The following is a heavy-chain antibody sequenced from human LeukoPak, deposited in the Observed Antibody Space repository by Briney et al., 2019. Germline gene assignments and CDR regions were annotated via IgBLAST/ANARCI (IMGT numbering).Heavy chain of an antibody. V-gene: IGHV3-30*18. J-gene: IGHJ6*02. CDR3: AKQLVVRYYGMDV. CDR1: GFTFSSYG. Sequence: HPGGSLRLSCAASGFTFSSYGMHWVRQAPGKGLEWVAVISHDGSNKYYADSVKGRFTISRDNSKNALYLQMNSLRPEDTAMYYCAKQLVVRYYGMDVWGPGTTVTVSS. D-gene: IGHD6-13*01. CDR2: ISHDGSNK.